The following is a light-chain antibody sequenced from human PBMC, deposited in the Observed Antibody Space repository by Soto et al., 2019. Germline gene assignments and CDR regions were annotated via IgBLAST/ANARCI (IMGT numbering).Light chain of an antibody. V-gene: IGLV4-60*02. CDR3: ESGDSIILV. Sequence: QSVLTQSSSASASLGSSVKLTCTLSSGHSSHIIAWHQQQPGKAPRYLMKLEGSGSYNKGSGVPDRFLGSSSGADRYLTISTLWFGDESDYCCESGDSIILVFFGGPKLTVL. CDR1: SGHSSHI. CDR2: LEGSGSY. J-gene: IGLJ2*01.